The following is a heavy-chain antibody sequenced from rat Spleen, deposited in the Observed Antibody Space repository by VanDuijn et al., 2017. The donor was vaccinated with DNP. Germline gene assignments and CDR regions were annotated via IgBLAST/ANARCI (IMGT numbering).Heavy chain of an antibody. CDR2: LSTGGDKS. CDR1: GFTFSNYG. CDR3: ARPDY. V-gene: IGHV5S13*01. Sequence: EVQLVESGGGLVQPGRSLKLSCAASGFTFSNYGMAWVRQAPTKGLEWVASLSTGGDKSDYRDSVKGRFTISRDDAKNTQSLQMDSLRSEDTATYYCARPDYWGQGVMVTVSS. J-gene: IGHJ2*01.